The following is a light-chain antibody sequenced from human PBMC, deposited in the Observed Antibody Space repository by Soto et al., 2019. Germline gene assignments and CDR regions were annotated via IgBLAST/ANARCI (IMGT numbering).Light chain of an antibody. V-gene: IGKV1-27*01. CDR2: ATS. CDR3: QKDNSAPHT. J-gene: IGKJ4*01. CDR1: QGVANY. Sequence: DVQMTQSPSSLSVFVGERVTITCRASQGVANYLAWYQQKPGKVPKLLIYATSKLHSGVPSRFSGSGSGTVCPLNINRLQPEDVVTYYHQKDNSAPHTFGEGTKVEIK.